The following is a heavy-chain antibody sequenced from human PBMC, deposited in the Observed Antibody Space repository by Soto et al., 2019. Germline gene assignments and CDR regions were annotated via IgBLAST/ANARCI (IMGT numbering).Heavy chain of an antibody. CDR2: ISGSDDST. CDR1: GFTFSSYA. CDR3: AKRSRSSTFDY. D-gene: IGHD6-6*01. J-gene: IGHJ4*02. V-gene: IGHV3-23*01. Sequence: EVQLLESGGGLVQPGESLRLSCAASGFTFSSYAVSRVRQAPGKGLEWVSVISGSDDSTYYPDSLKGRFTISRDNSKNTWYLQMSSLSAEDTAVYYCAKRSRSSTFDYWGQGTLVTVSS.